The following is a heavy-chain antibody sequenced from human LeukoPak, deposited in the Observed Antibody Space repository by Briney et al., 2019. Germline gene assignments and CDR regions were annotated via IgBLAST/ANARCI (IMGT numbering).Heavy chain of an antibody. CDR3: AKDRAGRWLQIHYYYGMDV. J-gene: IGHJ6*02. Sequence: GRSLRLSCAASGFTFSSYGMHWVRQAPGKGLEWVAVISYDGSNKYYADSVKGRFTISRDNSKNTLYLQMNSLRAGDTAVYYCAKDRAGRWLQIHYYYGMDVWGQGTTVTVSS. CDR2: ISYDGSNK. CDR1: GFTFSSYG. V-gene: IGHV3-30*18. D-gene: IGHD5-24*01.